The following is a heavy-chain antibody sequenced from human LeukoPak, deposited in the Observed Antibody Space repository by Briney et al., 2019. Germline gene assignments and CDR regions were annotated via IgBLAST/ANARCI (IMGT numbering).Heavy chain of an antibody. V-gene: IGHV3-21*04. CDR2: ISSSSSYI. CDR3: ARFQLYHGDFDY. CDR1: GFTFSSYS. J-gene: IGHJ4*02. Sequence: PGGSLRLSCAASGFTFSSYSMNWVRQAPGKGLEWVSSISSSSSYIYYADSVKGRFTISRDNAESSLHLQMDTLRVDDTAVYYCARFQLYHGDFDYWGQGTPVTVSS. D-gene: IGHD2-2*01.